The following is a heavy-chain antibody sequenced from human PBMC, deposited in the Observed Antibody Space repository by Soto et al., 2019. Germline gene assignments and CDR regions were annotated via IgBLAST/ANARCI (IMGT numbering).Heavy chain of an antibody. Sequence: SETLSLTCAVYGGSFSGYYWSWIRQPPGKGLEWIGYIYYSGSTNYNPSLKSRVTISVDTSKNQFSLKLSSVTAADTAVYYCARGSYDYIWGSYRYTDYYYYYMDVWGKGTTVTVSS. V-gene: IGHV4-59*08. D-gene: IGHD3-16*02. J-gene: IGHJ6*03. CDR3: ARGSYDYIWGSYRYTDYYYYYMDV. CDR2: IYYSGST. CDR1: GGSFSGYY.